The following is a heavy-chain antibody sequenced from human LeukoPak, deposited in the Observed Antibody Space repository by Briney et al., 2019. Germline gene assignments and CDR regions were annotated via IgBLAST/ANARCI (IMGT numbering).Heavy chain of an antibody. Sequence: SETLSLTCTVSGGSISSYYWSWIRQPPGEGLEWIGYIYTSGSTNYNPSLKSRVTISVDTSKNQFSLKLSSVTAADTAVYYCARQGYCSSTSCYMGGAYNWFDPWGQGTLVTVSS. CDR1: GGSISSYY. CDR2: IYTSGST. V-gene: IGHV4-4*09. J-gene: IGHJ5*02. D-gene: IGHD2-2*02. CDR3: ARQGYCSSTSCYMGGAYNWFDP.